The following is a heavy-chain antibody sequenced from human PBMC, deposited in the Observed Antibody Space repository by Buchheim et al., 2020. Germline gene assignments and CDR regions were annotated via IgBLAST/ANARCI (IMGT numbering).Heavy chain of an antibody. V-gene: IGHV1-46*01. Sequence: QVQLVQSGAEVKKPGASVKVSCKASGYTFTNFYIHWVRQAPGQGLEWMGIINPSGGRSLYAQKFQGRVTMTTDTSTSTVYMELSSLTSDDTDVYYCARDGHCSSESCSDIYLDYWGQGTL. CDR1: GYTFTNFY. J-gene: IGHJ4*02. CDR2: INPSGGRS. D-gene: IGHD2-15*01. CDR3: ARDGHCSSESCSDIYLDY.